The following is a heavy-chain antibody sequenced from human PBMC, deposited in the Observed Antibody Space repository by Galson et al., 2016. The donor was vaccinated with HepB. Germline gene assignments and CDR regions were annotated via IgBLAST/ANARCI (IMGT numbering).Heavy chain of an antibody. CDR3: ARRDSSKWLYYYYNYMDV. CDR2: ISHDGANT. D-gene: IGHD3-22*01. J-gene: IGHJ6*03. CDR1: GFTFSSFA. V-gene: IGHV3-30-3*01. Sequence: SLRLSCAASGFTFSSFAMHWVRQAPGKGLEWVAFISHDGANTYYADSVKGRFTISRDNSDNTLYLTMNSLSPGDTAIFYCARRDSSKWLYYYYNYMDVWGKGTPVSVSS.